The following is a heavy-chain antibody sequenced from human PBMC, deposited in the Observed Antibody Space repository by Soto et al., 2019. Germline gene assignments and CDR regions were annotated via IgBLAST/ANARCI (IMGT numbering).Heavy chain of an antibody. D-gene: IGHD3-16*01. Sequence: EVQLVESGGGLVQPGGSLRLSCAASGFTFSTSWMHWVRQTPGKGLVWVSHINPDGSITNYADSAKGRFTISRENAKNTLFLQMNNLRAEDTSVYFCARDIGYGGNWGQGTLVTVSS. CDR3: ARDIGYGGN. V-gene: IGHV3-74*01. CDR1: GFTFSTSW. J-gene: IGHJ4*02. CDR2: INPDGSIT.